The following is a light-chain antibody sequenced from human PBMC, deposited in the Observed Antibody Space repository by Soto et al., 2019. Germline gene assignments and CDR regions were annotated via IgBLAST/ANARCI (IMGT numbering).Light chain of an antibody. Sequence: QSVLTQPPSMSGTPGQRVTISCSGSSSNIGSNTVNWYQQLPGTAPKLLIYRNNQRPSGVPDRFSGSKSGTSASLAISGLQSEDEADYYCAAWDGSLKGYVFATGTKVTVL. V-gene: IGLV1-44*01. CDR3: AAWDGSLKGYV. CDR1: SSNIGSNT. CDR2: RNN. J-gene: IGLJ1*01.